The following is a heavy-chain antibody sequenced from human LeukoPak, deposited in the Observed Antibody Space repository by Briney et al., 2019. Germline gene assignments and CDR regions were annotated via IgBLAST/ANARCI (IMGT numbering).Heavy chain of an antibody. V-gene: IGHV4-39*01. J-gene: IGHJ5*02. D-gene: IGHD6-13*01. Sequence: PSETLSLTCTVSSGSISTNTYYWGWIRQPPGKGLEWIASIIYSGSTYYNPSLKSRVTISVDTSKNQFSLKLTPVTAADTAVYYCARREAAAGTDAFDPWGQGTLVTVSS. CDR1: SGSISTNTYY. CDR2: IIYSGST. CDR3: ARREAAAGTDAFDP.